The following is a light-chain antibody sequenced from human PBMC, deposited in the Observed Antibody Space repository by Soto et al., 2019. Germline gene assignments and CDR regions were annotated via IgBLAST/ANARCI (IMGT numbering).Light chain of an antibody. CDR3: SSCTSSSTLLYV. V-gene: IGLV2-14*01. CDR2: EVN. Sequence: QSALTQPASVSGSPGQSITLSCTGTSSDVGYHNYVSWYRHHPGKAPRLTIYEVNNRPSGVSNRFSGSKSGNTASLTISGLQAEDEADYYCSSCTSSSTLLYVFXTGTKVTVL. J-gene: IGLJ1*01. CDR1: SSDVGYHNY.